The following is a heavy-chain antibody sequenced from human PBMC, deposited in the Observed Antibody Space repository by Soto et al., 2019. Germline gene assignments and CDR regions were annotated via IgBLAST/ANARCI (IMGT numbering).Heavy chain of an antibody. CDR3: AREPWDRSGQYVMDV. D-gene: IGHD6-19*01. Sequence: SKTLSLTCTVSGGSVSSATYYWSWIRHPPGSGLEWIGYIYYLGTTSYNPSLKSRVTMSLDTPKNHFSLRLGSVTTADTAVYYCAREPWDRSGQYVMDVWGQGTTVTV. CDR1: GGSVSSATYY. J-gene: IGHJ6*02. V-gene: IGHV4-61*03. CDR2: IYYLGTT.